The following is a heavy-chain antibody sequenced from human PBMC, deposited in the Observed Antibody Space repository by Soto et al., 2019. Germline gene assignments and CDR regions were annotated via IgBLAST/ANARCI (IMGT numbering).Heavy chain of an antibody. D-gene: IGHD6-13*01. J-gene: IGHJ6*02. Sequence: QVYLVQSGPEVKKPGASVKVSCKASGYTFINYGVSWVRQAPGQGLEWMGWISAYNGDKRYAQNVQGRVTLTTDTSTSTAYMEMRTLRSDDTAAYYCARDGPHIPAVGDVWGQGTTVTVSS. V-gene: IGHV1-18*01. CDR1: GYTFINYG. CDR2: ISAYNGDK. CDR3: ARDGPHIPAVGDV.